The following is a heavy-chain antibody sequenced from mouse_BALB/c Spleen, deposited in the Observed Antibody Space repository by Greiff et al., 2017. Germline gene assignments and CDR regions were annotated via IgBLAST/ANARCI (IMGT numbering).Heavy chain of an antibody. CDR1: GFTFSSYG. CDR2: INSNGGST. V-gene: IGHV5-6-3*01. Sequence: EVQLVESGGGLVQPGGSLKLSCAASGFTFSSYGMSWVRQTPDKRLELVATINSNGGSTYYPDSVKGRFTISRDNAKNTLYLQMSSLKSEDTAMYYCARDRGLRRFDYWGQGTTLTVSS. J-gene: IGHJ2*01. CDR3: ARDRGLRRFDY. D-gene: IGHD2-4*01.